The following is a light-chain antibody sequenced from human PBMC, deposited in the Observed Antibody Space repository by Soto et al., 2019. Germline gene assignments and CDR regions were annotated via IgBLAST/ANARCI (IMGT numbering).Light chain of an antibody. CDR2: DVS. Sequence: QSAMTQPASVSVSPGQSITSSCTGTSSDVGGYNYVSWYQQHPGKAPKLMIYDVSNRPSGVSNRFSGSKSGNTASLTISGLQAEDEADYYCSSYTSSSTVVFGGGTTLTVL. V-gene: IGLV2-14*01. J-gene: IGLJ2*01. CDR3: SSYTSSSTVV. CDR1: SSDVGGYNY.